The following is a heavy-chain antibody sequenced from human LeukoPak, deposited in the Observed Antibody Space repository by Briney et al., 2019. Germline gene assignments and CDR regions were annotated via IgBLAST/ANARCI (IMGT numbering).Heavy chain of an antibody. V-gene: IGHV3-53*01. CDR2: IYSGGST. CDR3: ARDGGNYYFDY. CDR1: GLTVSSNY. J-gene: IGHJ4*02. D-gene: IGHD1-7*01. Sequence: GGSLRLSCAASGLTVSSNYMSWVRQAPGKGLEWVSVIYSGGSTYYADSVKGRFTISRDNSKNTLYLQMNSLRAEDTAVYYCARDGGNYYFDYWGRGTLVTVSS.